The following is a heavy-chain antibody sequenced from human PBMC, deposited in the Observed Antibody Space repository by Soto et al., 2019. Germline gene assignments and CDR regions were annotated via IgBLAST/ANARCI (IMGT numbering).Heavy chain of an antibody. J-gene: IGHJ6*03. CDR1: GFTFSSYS. CDR2: ISSSSIYT. CDR3: ARDFKESQYYYYCMDV. D-gene: IGHD3-10*01. Sequence: VQLVESGGGLVQPGGSLRLYCVVSGFTFSSYSMNWVRQAPGKGLEWVSSISSSSIYTYYADSVKGRFTIPRDNAKNSVYLQMNSLRAEDTAVYYCARDFKESQYYYYCMDVWGKGTTVTVSS. V-gene: IGHV3-21*06.